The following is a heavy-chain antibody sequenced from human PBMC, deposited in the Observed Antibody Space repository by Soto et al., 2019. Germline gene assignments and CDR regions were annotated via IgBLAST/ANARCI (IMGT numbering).Heavy chain of an antibody. J-gene: IGHJ6*03. D-gene: IGHD3-3*01. Sequence: AGGSLRLSCAASGFTFSSYAMSWVRQAPGKGLEWVSAISGSGGSTYYADSVKGRFTISRDNSKNTLYLQMNSLRAEDTAVYYCARRLLEWLFRPLHYYYYMDVWGKGTTVTVSS. V-gene: IGHV3-23*01. CDR2: ISGSGGST. CDR3: ARRLLEWLFRPLHYYYYMDV. CDR1: GFTFSSYA.